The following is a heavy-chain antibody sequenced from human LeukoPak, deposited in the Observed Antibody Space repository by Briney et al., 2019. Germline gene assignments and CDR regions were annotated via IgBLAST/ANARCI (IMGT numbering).Heavy chain of an antibody. V-gene: IGHV5-51*01. J-gene: IGHJ4*02. CDR1: GYSFNTYW. CDR2: IYPGDSNT. CDR3: ARQNIAVSTSDY. D-gene: IGHD6-19*01. Sequence: GESLKISFKGSGYSFNTYWIGWVRQMPGKGLEWVGIIYPGDSNTRYSPSFQGQVTISADKSISTAYLQWSSLKASDTAMYYCARQNIAVSTSDYWGQGTLVTVSS.